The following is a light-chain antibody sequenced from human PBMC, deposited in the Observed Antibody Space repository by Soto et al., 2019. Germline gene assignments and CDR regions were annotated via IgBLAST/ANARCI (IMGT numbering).Light chain of an antibody. V-gene: IGKV3-15*01. Sequence: LMTQSPATLSVSQAEDPTLSCRAPHPIRGDVAWYQQHLGQAPWLLIYDGSTRAAGVPARFSGSGSGTEFTLTISSLQSEDFAVYYCQQRSNWPIPFGQGTRL. CDR3: QQRSNWPIP. J-gene: IGKJ5*01. CDR2: DGS. CDR1: HPIRGD.